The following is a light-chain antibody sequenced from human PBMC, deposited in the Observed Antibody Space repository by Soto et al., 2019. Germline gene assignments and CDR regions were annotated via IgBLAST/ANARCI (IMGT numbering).Light chain of an antibody. CDR2: WAS. V-gene: IGKV4-1*01. Sequence: DIVVKQSPDSLAVSLGERATINCKSSQSVLYSSNNKNYLAWYQQKPGQPPKLLIYWASTRESGVPDRFSGSGSGTDFTLTISSLQAEDVAVYYCQQYYSSPLTFGGGTKVEIK. J-gene: IGKJ4*01. CDR1: QSVLYSSNNKNY. CDR3: QQYYSSPLT.